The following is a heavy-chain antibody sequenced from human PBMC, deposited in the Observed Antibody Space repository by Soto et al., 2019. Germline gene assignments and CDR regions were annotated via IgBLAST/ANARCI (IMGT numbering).Heavy chain of an antibody. CDR1: GFTFSSYA. CDR2: IHGSAGGA. J-gene: IGHJ5*02. V-gene: IGHV3-23*01. Sequence: EMQLLGSGGGLVEPGGSLRLSCAASGFTFSSYAMTWVRQAPGKGLEWVSSIHGSAGGAYYSDSVKGRFTVSRADSQKTLFLQMTVLRVDDTAIYYCAKDAVSANGEWDWFDTWGQGILVTVSS. CDR3: AKDAVSANGEWDWFDT. D-gene: IGHD2-21*02.